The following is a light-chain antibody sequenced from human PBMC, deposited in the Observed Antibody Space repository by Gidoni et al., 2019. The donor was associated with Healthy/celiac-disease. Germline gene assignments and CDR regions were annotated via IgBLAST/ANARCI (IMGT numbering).Light chain of an antibody. CDR3: QQYNNWPPDS. V-gene: IGKV3-15*01. CDR2: CAS. Sequence: EIVMTQSPATLSVSPGERATLSCRASQSVSSNLAWYQQKPGQAPRLLIYCASTRATGIPARFSGSGSGTEFTLTISSLQSEDFAVYYCQQYNNWPPDSFXXXTKLEIK. J-gene: IGKJ2*03. CDR1: QSVSSN.